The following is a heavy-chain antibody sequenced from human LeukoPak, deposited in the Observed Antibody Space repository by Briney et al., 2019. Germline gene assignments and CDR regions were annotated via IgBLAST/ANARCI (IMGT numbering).Heavy chain of an antibody. D-gene: IGHD3-9*01. CDR2: IIPIFGTA. V-gene: IGHV1-69*05. J-gene: IGHJ4*02. CDR1: GGTFSSYA. CDR3: ARAEILTGYYPRYYSDY. Sequence: SVKVSCKASGGTFSSYAISWVRQAPGQGLEWMVGIIPIFGTANYAQKFQGRVTITTDESTSTAYMELSSLRSEDTAVYYCARAEILTGYYPRYYSDYWGQGTLVTVSS.